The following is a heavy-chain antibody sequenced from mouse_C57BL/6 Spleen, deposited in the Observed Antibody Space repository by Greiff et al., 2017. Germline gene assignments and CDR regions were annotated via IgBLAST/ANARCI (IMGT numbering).Heavy chain of an antibody. J-gene: IGHJ1*03. CDR1: GYTFTDYE. CDR2: IDPETGGT. Sequence: VQLQQSGAELVRPGASVTLSCKASGYTFTDYEMHWVKQTPVHGLEWIGAIDPETGGTAYNQKFKGKAILTAAKSSSTAYMELRSLTSEDSAVYYCTRNYGNGYFDVWGTGTTVTVSS. D-gene: IGHD2-1*01. CDR3: TRNYGNGYFDV. V-gene: IGHV1-15*01.